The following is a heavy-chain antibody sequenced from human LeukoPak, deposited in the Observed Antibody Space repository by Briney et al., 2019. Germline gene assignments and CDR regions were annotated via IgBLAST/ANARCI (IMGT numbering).Heavy chain of an antibody. J-gene: IGHJ6*02. V-gene: IGHV3-30*18. CDR2: ISYDGTNK. D-gene: IGHD6-19*01. CDR1: GFTFSSYG. CDR3: AKVSRHSSGWGTSYYYYGMDV. Sequence: PGGSLRLSCAASGFTFSSYGMHWGRQAPGKGLEWVAVISYDGTNKYYADSVKGRFTISRDNSKNTLYLQMNSLRAEDTAVYDCAKVSRHSSGWGTSYYYYGMDVWGQGTTVTVSS.